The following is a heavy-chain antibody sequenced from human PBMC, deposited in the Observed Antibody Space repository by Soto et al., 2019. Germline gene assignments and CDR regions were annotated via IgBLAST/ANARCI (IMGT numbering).Heavy chain of an antibody. J-gene: IGHJ4*02. CDR2: IKQDGSEK. V-gene: IGHV3-7*01. Sequence: EVQLVESGGGLVQPGGSLRLSCAASGVTFSSYWMTWVRQAPGKGLEWVANIKQDGSEKYYVDSVKGRFTISRDNAKNSLYLQMNSLRAEDTAVYYCASGTYTADYWGQGTLVTVSS. CDR1: GVTFSSYW. CDR3: ASGTYTADY. D-gene: IGHD3-16*01.